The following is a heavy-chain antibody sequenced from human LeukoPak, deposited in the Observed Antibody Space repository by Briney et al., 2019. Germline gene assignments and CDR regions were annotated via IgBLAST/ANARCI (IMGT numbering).Heavy chain of an antibody. V-gene: IGHV4-34*01. Sequence: PSETLSLTCAVYGGSFSGYYWSWIRQAPGKGLEWIGEINHSGNTNYNPSLKSQVTISLDTSKNQFSLKLNSVTAADTAVYYCVTEPGYCTGGRCYGGWFDPWGQGTLVTVSS. CDR2: INHSGNT. D-gene: IGHD2-15*01. J-gene: IGHJ5*02. CDR3: VTEPGYCTGGRCYGGWFDP. CDR1: GGSFSGYY.